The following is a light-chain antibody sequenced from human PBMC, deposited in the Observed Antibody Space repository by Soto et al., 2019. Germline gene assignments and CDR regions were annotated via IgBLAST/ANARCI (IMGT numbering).Light chain of an antibody. CDR2: EVI. Sequence: QSVLTQPPSASGSPGQSVTISCTGTSSDIGGYNYVSWYQQHPGKAPKLMIYEVIKRPSGVPDRFSGSRSGNTASLTVSGLQAEDEADYYCSSYTGTNNLDVFGTGTKLTVL. CDR1: SSDIGGYNY. V-gene: IGLV2-8*01. CDR3: SSYTGTNNLDV. J-gene: IGLJ1*01.